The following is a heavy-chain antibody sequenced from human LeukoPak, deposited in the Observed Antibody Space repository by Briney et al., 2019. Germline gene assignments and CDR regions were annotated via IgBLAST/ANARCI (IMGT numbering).Heavy chain of an antibody. CDR1: GGSFSGYY. J-gene: IGHJ5*02. Sequence: PSETLSLTCAVYGGSFSGYYWSWLRQPPGKGLEWIGEINHSGSTNCNPSLKSRVTISVDTSKNQFSLKLSSVTAADTAVYYCARTDFWSGYYNWFDPWGQGTLVTVSS. D-gene: IGHD3-3*01. CDR3: ARTDFWSGYYNWFDP. V-gene: IGHV4-34*01. CDR2: INHSGST.